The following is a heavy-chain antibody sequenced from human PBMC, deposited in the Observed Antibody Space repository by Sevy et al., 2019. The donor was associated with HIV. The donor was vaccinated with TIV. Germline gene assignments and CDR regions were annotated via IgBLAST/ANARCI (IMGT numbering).Heavy chain of an antibody. Sequence: GGSLRLSCAASGFTFSDYYVSWIRQAPGKGLEWVSYISSSGSTIYYADSVKGRFTISRDNAKNSLYLQMNSLRAEDTAVYYCARVGYYDSSGYYDGYFQHWGQGTLVTVSS. J-gene: IGHJ1*01. V-gene: IGHV3-11*01. CDR3: ARVGYYDSSGYYDGYFQH. CDR2: ISSSGSTI. D-gene: IGHD3-22*01. CDR1: GFTFSDYY.